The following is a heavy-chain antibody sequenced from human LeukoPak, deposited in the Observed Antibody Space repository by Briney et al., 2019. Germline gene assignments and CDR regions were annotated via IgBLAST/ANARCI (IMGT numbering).Heavy chain of an antibody. V-gene: IGHV3-30*19. Sequence: HPGGSLRLSCAASGFTFSNHGMYWVRQAPGKGLEWVAVIWYDGSNKYYADSVKGRFTISRDNSKNTLYLQMNSLRAEDTAVYYCARDMGIQLWFTLEHPYDIWGQGTMVTVSS. CDR1: GFTFSNHG. CDR3: ARDMGIQLWFTLEHPYDI. J-gene: IGHJ3*02. CDR2: IWYDGSNK. D-gene: IGHD5-18*01.